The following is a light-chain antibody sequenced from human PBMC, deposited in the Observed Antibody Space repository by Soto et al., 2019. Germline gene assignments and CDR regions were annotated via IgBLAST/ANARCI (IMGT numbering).Light chain of an antibody. V-gene: IGKV3-20*01. CDR2: GSS. Sequence: EIVLTQSPDTLSLSPGERATLSCRASQSVNSNYVAWYQQKPGQAPRLLTHGSSSRATGVPDRFSGRGSGTTLTLGISRLEPEDFAVYYCQQYGTSPFTFGQGTKVDIX. J-gene: IGKJ2*01. CDR3: QQYGTSPFT. CDR1: QSVNSNY.